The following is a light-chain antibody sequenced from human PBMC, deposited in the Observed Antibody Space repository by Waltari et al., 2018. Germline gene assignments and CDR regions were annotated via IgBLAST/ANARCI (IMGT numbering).Light chain of an antibody. CDR1: QSISNY. CDR3: QQSYSTPIT. J-gene: IGKJ5*01. V-gene: IGKV1-39*01. Sequence: DIQMTQSPSSLSASVGDRVTITCRASQSISNYLNWCQQKPGKAPKLLIFAASSLQSGVPSRFSGSGSGTDFTLTISSLRPEDFATYYCQQSYSTPITFGQGTRLEIK. CDR2: AAS.